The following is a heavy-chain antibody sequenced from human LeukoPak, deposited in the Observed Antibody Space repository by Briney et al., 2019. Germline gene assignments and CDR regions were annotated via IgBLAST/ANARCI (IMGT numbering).Heavy chain of an antibody. Sequence: GASVKVSCKASGGTFSSYAISWVRQAPGQGLEWMGRIIPILGIASYAQKFQGRVTMTRDTSTSTVYMELSSLRSEDTAVYYCARGSCSSTSCPNDYWDQGTLVTVSS. J-gene: IGHJ4*02. D-gene: IGHD2-2*01. CDR3: ARGSCSSTSCPNDY. CDR2: IIPILGIA. CDR1: GGTFSSYA. V-gene: IGHV1-69*04.